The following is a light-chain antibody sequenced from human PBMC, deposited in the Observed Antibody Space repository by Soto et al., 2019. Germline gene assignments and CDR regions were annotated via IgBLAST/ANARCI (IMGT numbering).Light chain of an antibody. J-gene: IGKJ1*01. Sequence: DSQMTQSPSTLSASVGDRVTITCRASQSISTWLAWYQQKPGKAPKLLSYRASSLESGVPSRFSGSGSGTEFTLTISGLQPDDFATYYCQQYNSYSRTFGQGTKVDIK. CDR1: QSISTW. V-gene: IGKV1-5*03. CDR2: RAS. CDR3: QQYNSYSRT.